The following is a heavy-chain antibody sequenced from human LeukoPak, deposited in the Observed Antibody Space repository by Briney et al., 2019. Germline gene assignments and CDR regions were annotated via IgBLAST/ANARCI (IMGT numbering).Heavy chain of an antibody. CDR3: ARGEGPTYYYDSSGPYYFDY. CDR1: GGSISSGGYS. V-gene: IGHV4-30-2*01. J-gene: IGHJ4*02. D-gene: IGHD3-22*01. CDR2: IYHSGST. Sequence: ASQTLSLTCAVSGGSISSGGYSWSWIRQPPGKGLEWIGYIYHSGSTYYSPSLKSRVTISVDRSKNQFSLKLSSVTAADTAVYYCARGEGPTYYYDSSGPYYFDYWGQGTLVTVSS.